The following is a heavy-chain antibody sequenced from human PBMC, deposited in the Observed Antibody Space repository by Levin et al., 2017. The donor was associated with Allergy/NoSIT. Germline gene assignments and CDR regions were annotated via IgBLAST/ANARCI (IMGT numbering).Heavy chain of an antibody. CDR3: ARVGGIVVINQFFDY. D-gene: IGHD3-22*01. V-gene: IGHV4-59*01. Sequence: SQTLSLTCTVSGGSISSYYWSWIRQPPGKGLEWIGYIYYSGSTNYNPSLKSRVTISVDTSKNQFSLKLSSVTAADTAVYYCARVGGIVVINQFFDYWGQGTLVTVSS. CDR2: IYYSGST. CDR1: GGSISSYY. J-gene: IGHJ4*02.